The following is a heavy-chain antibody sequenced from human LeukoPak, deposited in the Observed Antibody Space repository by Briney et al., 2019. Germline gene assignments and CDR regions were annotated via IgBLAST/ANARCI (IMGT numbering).Heavy chain of an antibody. CDR1: GGTFSSYA. CDR2: IIPIFGTA. V-gene: IGHV1-69*13. D-gene: IGHD1-26*01. J-gene: IGHJ4*02. Sequence: ASVKVPCKASGGTFSSYAISWVRQAPGQGLEWMGGIIPIFGTANYAQKFQGRVTITADESTSTAYMELSSLRSEDTAVYYCTSDPTFYSGRYCLDYWGQGTLVTVSS. CDR3: TSDPTFYSGRYCLDY.